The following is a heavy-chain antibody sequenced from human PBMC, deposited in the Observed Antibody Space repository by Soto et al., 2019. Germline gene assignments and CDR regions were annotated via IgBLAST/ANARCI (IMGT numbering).Heavy chain of an antibody. CDR2: IYYSGST. CDR3: ARVREGYYDSSGYYNRGSYFDY. CDR1: GGPISSGGYY. V-gene: IGHV4-31*03. D-gene: IGHD3-22*01. J-gene: IGHJ4*02. Sequence: SETLSLTCTVSGGPISSGGYYWSWIRQHPGKGLEWIGYIYYSGSTYYNPSLKSRVTISVDTSKNQFSLKLSSVTAADTAVYYCARVREGYYDSSGYYNRGSYFDYWGQGTLVTVSS.